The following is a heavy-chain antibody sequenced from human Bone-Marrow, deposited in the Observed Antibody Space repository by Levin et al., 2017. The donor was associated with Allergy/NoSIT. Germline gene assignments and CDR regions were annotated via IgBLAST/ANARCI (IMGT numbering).Heavy chain of an antibody. Sequence: GGSLRLSCAASGFTFTSYWMSWVRQAPGKGLEWVANIQQDGSQKYYVDSVKGRFIIYRDNAKNSMYLQMNSLRVEDTAVYYCARKNYYRSGYYFGYLDNWGQGTLVTVSS. J-gene: IGHJ4*02. CDR3: ARKNYYRSGYYFGYLDN. V-gene: IGHV3-7*01. CDR1: GFTFTSYW. D-gene: IGHD3-22*01. CDR2: IQQDGSQK.